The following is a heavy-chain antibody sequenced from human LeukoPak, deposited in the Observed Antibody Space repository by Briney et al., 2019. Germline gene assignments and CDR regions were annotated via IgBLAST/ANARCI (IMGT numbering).Heavy chain of an antibody. CDR3: ARAYDSSGYPFDY. CDR1: GFTFSGYS. J-gene: IGHJ4*02. D-gene: IGHD3-22*01. CDR2: IMSSGSPI. Sequence: PGGSLRLSCAASGFTFSGYSMNWVRQAPGKGLEWVSYIMSSGSPIFYAGSVKGRFTISRDNSKNTLYLQMNSLRAEDTAVYYCARAYDSSGYPFDYWGQGTLVTVSS. V-gene: IGHV3-48*01.